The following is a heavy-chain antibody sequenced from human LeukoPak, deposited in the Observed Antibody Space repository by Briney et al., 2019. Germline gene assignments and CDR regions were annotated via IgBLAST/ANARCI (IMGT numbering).Heavy chain of an antibody. D-gene: IGHD3-16*01. CDR1: GFTLSSYG. Sequence: PGGSLRLSCAASGFTLSSYGMHWVRQAPGKGLEWVAFIRYDGSNKYYADSVKGRFTISRDNSKNTLYLQMNSLRAEDTAVYYCAKDQPGDASFDYWGQGTLVTVSS. V-gene: IGHV3-30*02. J-gene: IGHJ4*02. CDR3: AKDQPGDASFDY. CDR2: IRYDGSNK.